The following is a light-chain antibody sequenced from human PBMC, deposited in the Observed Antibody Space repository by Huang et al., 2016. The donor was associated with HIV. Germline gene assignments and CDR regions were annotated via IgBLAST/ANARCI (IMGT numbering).Light chain of an antibody. CDR3: QHLYT. V-gene: IGKV1-9*01. CDR1: QAIGTY. Sequence: IQLTQSPSSLSASVGDRVTITCRANQAIGTYLAWYQQKPGKAPDLLLNSSSTLRSAVPSRFSGGGSGTDFTLTITSLQPEDFASYSCQHLYTFGGGTKVEIK. CDR2: SSS. J-gene: IGKJ4*01.